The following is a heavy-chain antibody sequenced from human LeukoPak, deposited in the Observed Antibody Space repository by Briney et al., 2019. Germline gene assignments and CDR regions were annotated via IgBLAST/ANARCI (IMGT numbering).Heavy chain of an antibody. V-gene: IGHV3-7*01. CDR1: GFTFSDYY. CDR3: ARESDY. Sequence: GGSLRLSCAASGFTFSDYYMSWIRQAPGKGLEWVANIKQDGSEKYYVDSVKGRFTISRDNAKNSLYLQMNSLRAEDTAVYFCARESDYWGQGTLVTVSS. J-gene: IGHJ4*02. CDR2: IKQDGSEK.